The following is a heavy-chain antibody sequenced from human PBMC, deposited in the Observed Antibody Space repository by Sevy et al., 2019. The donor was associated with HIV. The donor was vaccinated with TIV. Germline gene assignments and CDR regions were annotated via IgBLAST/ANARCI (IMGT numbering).Heavy chain of an antibody. Sequence: GGSLRLSCAASGFTFSSYAMHWVRHAPGKGLEWVAVISYDGSNKYYADSVKGRFTISRDNSKNTLYLQMNSLRAEDTAVYYCARDLALYNYYDSSGPTKYWGQGTLVTVSS. D-gene: IGHD3-22*01. CDR1: GFTFSSYA. CDR3: ARDLALYNYYDSSGPTKY. J-gene: IGHJ4*02. CDR2: ISYDGSNK. V-gene: IGHV3-30-3*01.